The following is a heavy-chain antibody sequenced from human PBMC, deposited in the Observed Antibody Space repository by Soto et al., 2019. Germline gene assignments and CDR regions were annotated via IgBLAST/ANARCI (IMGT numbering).Heavy chain of an antibody. D-gene: IGHD6-13*01. CDR3: ARVGSSSWYNDY. CDR2: XXXXXGNT. Sequence: APGQRLXXXXXXXXXXGNTKYSQKFQGRVTITRDTSASTAYMELSSLRSEDTAVYYCARVGSSSWYNDYWGQGTLVTVSS. V-gene: IGHV1-3*01. J-gene: IGHJ4*02.